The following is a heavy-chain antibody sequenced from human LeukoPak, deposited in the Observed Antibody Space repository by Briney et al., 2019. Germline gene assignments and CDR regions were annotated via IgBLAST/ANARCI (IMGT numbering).Heavy chain of an antibody. CDR3: ARGRWEVRCDP. CDR2: ISHIGST. J-gene: IGHJ5*02. CDR1: GGSFSGYY. V-gene: IGHV4-34*01. Sequence: PSETLSLTCAVYGGSFSGYYWSWVRQPPGKGLEWIGEISHIGSTNYNPSLESRVTISVDTSKNQFSLKLSSVTAADTAVYYCARGRWEVRCDPWGQGTLVTVSS. D-gene: IGHD1-26*01.